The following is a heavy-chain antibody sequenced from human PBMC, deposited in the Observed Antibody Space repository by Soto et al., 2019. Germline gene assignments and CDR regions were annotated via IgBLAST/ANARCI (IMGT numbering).Heavy chain of an antibody. V-gene: IGHV3-33*01. CDR1: GFTFSSYG. D-gene: IGHD2-2*01. CDR2: IWYDGSNK. J-gene: IGHJ4*02. CDR3: ARDGEGYCSSTSCYSLLYYFDY. Sequence: GGSLRLSCAASGFTFSSYGMHWVHQAPGKGLEWVAVIWYDGSNKYYADSVKGRFTISRDNSKNTLYLQMNSLRAEDTAVYYCARDGEGYCSSTSCYSLLYYFDYWGQGTLVTVSS.